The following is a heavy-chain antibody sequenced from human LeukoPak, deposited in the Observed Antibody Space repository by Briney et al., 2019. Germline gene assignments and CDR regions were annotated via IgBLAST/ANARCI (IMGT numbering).Heavy chain of an antibody. CDR2: ISEDGINK. CDR3: AKDRETTDSGTFDY. J-gene: IGHJ4*02. D-gene: IGHD1-1*01. CDR1: GFTFSNYG. Sequence: GRSLRLSCAASGFTFSNYGMHCVRQAPGKGLEWVAGISEDGINKYYADSVKARFTISRDNSNNTLFLQMNNLRADDTAVYYCAKDRETTDSGTFDYWGQGALVTVSS. V-gene: IGHV3-30*18.